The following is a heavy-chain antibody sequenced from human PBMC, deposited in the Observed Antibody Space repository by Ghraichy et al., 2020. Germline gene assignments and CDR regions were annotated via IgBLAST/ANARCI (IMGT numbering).Heavy chain of an antibody. J-gene: IGHJ4*02. V-gene: IGHV3-64D*06. D-gene: IGHD6-19*01. Sequence: GESLNISCSASGFIFSNSAMHWVRQPPGKGLEHVSAVSADGGGTYYTDSVRGRFTIFRDNAKNTLYLQVNSLRAEDTAVYYCVKDRGLKSSSGWYVGGFDLWGQGALVTVSS. CDR3: VKDRGLKSSSGWYVGGFDL. CDR1: GFIFSNSA. CDR2: VSADGGGT.